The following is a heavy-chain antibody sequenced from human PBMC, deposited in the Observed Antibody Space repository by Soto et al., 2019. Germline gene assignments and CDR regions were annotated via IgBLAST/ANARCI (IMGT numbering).Heavy chain of an antibody. J-gene: IGHJ4*02. D-gene: IGHD2-15*01. CDR2: MSNDGSHT. V-gene: IGHV3-30*18. Sequence: QVQLVESGGGVVQPGRSLRLSCAASVFTFSSNGMHWVRQAPGKGLEWVAVMSNDGSHTSYADSAKGRFTISRDNSKNTLYLHMNSMRAEDSGISYCTKGCRSSSNCYIIGYWGQGALVTVSS. CDR3: TKGCRSSSNCYIIGY. CDR1: VFTFSSNG.